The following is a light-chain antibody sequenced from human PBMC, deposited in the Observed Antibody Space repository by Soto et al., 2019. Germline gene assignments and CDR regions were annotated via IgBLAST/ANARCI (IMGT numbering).Light chain of an antibody. CDR2: SNN. J-gene: IGLJ3*02. CDR3: AAWDDSRNVWV. Sequence: QSVLTQPPSASGTPGQRVTISCSGSSSNIGSNTVNWYQQLPGTDPKLLIYSNNQRPSGVPDRFSGSKSGTSASLAISGLQSEDEADYYCAAWDDSRNVWVFGGGTKVTVL. V-gene: IGLV1-44*01. CDR1: SSNIGSNT.